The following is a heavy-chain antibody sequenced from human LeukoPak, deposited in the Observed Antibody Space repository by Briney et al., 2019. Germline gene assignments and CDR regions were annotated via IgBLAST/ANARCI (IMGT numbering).Heavy chain of an antibody. CDR1: GFTLTTYA. CDR2: VSGTGFTT. Sequence: GGSLRLPCVASGFTLTTYAMSWVRQAPGKGLEWVSSVSGTGFTTHYADSVKGRFTIARDNSKNTLYLQMNSLRAEDTAVYYCAKGSIYYGSGSYSWGIDYWGQGTLVTVSS. V-gene: IGHV3-23*01. J-gene: IGHJ4*02. CDR3: AKGSIYYGSGSYSWGIDY. D-gene: IGHD3-10*01.